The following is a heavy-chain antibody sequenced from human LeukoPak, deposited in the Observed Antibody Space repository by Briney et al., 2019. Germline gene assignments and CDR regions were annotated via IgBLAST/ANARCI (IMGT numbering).Heavy chain of an antibody. CDR2: ISGSGGST. D-gene: IGHD3-22*01. CDR1: GFTFSSYA. Sequence: GGSLRLSCAASGFTFSSYAMSWVRQAPGKGLEWVSAISGSGGSTYYADSVKGRFTISRDNSKNTLYLQINSLRAEDTAVYYCAKDGGPYDSSGYFDYWGQGTLVTVSS. J-gene: IGHJ4*02. CDR3: AKDGGPYDSSGYFDY. V-gene: IGHV3-23*01.